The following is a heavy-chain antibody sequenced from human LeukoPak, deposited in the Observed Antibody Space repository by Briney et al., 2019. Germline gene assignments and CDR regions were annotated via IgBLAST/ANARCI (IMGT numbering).Heavy chain of an antibody. CDR2: IIPILGIA. J-gene: IGHJ4*02. Sequence: PVASVKVSCKASGGTFSIYAISWVRQAPGQGLEWMGRIIPILGIANYAQKFQGRVTITADKSTSTAYMELSSLRSEDTAVYYCARDSSSWLQDYWGQGTLVTVSS. D-gene: IGHD6-13*01. CDR1: GGTFSIYA. V-gene: IGHV1-69*04. CDR3: ARDSSSWLQDY.